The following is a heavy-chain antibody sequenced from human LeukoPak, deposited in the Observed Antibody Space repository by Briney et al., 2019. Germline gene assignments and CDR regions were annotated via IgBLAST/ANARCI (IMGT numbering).Heavy chain of an antibody. CDR1: GYTFTSYG. J-gene: IGHJ4*02. CDR2: INPNSGGT. V-gene: IGHV1-2*02. Sequence: ASVKVSCKASGYTFTSYGISWVRQAPGQGLEWMGWINPNSGGTNYAQKFQGRVTMTRDTSISTAYMELSRLRSDDTAVYYCVCSGYDREEDYWGQGTLVTVSS. CDR3: VCSGYDREEDY. D-gene: IGHD5-12*01.